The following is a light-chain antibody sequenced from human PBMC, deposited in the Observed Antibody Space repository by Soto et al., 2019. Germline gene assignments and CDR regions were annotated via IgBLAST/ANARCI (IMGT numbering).Light chain of an antibody. V-gene: IGLV2-14*01. J-gene: IGLJ2*01. CDR1: SPDFGV. CDR2: EVS. Sequence: QSALTQPASVSGSPGQSITISCSRISPDFGVSWYQHFPGKAPKLLIFEVSNRPSGVSTRFSGSKSGNMAFLTISGLQSEDEGLYHCSSYSSTTTLFGGGTKVTVL. CDR3: SSYSSTTTL.